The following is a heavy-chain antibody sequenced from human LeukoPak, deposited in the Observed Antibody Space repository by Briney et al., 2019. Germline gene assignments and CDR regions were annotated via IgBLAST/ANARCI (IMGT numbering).Heavy chain of an antibody. CDR1: GGTFSSYA. V-gene: IGHV1-69*13. J-gene: IGHJ6*04. D-gene: IGHD3-10*01. CDR2: IIPIFGTA. Sequence: SVKVSCKASGGTFSSYAISWVRQAPGQGLEWMGGIIPIFGTANYAQKFQGRVTITAGESTSTAYMELSSLRSEDTAVYYCARGEITMVRGATINPYYGMDVWGKGTTVTVSS. CDR3: ARGEITMVRGATINPYYGMDV.